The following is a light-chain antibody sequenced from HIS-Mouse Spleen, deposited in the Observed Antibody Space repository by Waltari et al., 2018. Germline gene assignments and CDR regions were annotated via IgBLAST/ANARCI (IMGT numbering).Light chain of an antibody. CDR3: NSRDSSGNHVV. CDR1: SLRSYY. CDR2: GKN. Sequence: SSELTQDPAVSVALGQTVRITCQGDSLRSYYASWYQQKPGKAPVLVIYGKNNRPSGIPDRVSGSSSGNTASLTITGAQAEDEADYYCNSRDSSGNHVVFGGGTKLTVL. J-gene: IGLJ2*01. V-gene: IGLV3-19*01.